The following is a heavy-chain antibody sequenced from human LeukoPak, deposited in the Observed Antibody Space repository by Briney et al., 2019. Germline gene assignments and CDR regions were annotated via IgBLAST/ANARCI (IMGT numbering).Heavy chain of an antibody. CDR3: AREEDYYDSSGYPGYFDY. CDR2: ISYDGSNK. Sequence: PGGSLRLSCAASGFTFSSYAMHWVRQAPGKGLEWVAVISYDGSNKYYADSVKGRFTISRDNSKNTLYLQMNSLRAEDTAVYYCAREEDYYDSSGYPGYFDYWGQGTLVTVSS. CDR1: GFTFSSYA. J-gene: IGHJ4*02. V-gene: IGHV3-30-3*01. D-gene: IGHD3-22*01.